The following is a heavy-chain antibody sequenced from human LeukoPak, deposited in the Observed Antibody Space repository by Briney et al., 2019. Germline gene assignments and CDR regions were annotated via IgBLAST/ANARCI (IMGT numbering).Heavy chain of an antibody. CDR1: GGSISSYY. V-gene: IGHV4-59*01. Sequence: SETLSLTCTVSGGSISSYYWSWIRQPPGKGLEWIGYIYYSGSTHYNPSLKSRVTISVDTSKNQFSLKLSSVTAADTAVYYCARDQLGGAFDIWGQGTMVTVSS. D-gene: IGHD6-6*01. J-gene: IGHJ3*02. CDR2: IYYSGST. CDR3: ARDQLGGAFDI.